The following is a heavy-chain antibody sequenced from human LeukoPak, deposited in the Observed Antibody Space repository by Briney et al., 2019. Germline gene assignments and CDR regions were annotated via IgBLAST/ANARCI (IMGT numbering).Heavy chain of an antibody. V-gene: IGHV3-23*01. CDR3: AKDPYGTRYFDY. D-gene: IGHD2-2*01. CDR2: LSGSGYNT. CDR1: GFTFSSYA. J-gene: IGHJ4*02. Sequence: GGSLRLSCAASGFTFSSYALSWVRQAPGKGLEWVSSLSGSGYNTYYADSVKGRFTISRDNSKNTVYLQMNSLRAEDTVVYYCAKDPYGTRYFDYLGQGTLVTVSS.